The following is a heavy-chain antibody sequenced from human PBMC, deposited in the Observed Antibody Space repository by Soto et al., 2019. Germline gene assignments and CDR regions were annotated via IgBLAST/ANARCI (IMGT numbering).Heavy chain of an antibody. Sequence: ASVKVSCKASGYTFTGYYMHWVRQAPGQGLEWMGWINSNTGGTNYAQRFQGRVTMTSDTSISTAYMALSRRTSDNTDVYYCARNYSFITIGYSQIRWFEPWRQGTLVTVTA. D-gene: IGHD3-3*01. V-gene: IGHV1-2*02. CDR3: ARNYSFITIGYSQIRWFEP. J-gene: IGHJ5*02. CDR2: INSNTGGT. CDR1: GYTFTGYY.